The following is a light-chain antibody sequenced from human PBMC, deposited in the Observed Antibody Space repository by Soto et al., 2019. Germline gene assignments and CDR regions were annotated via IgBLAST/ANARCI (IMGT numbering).Light chain of an antibody. CDR3: GSYTGSIYV. V-gene: IGLV2-14*01. J-gene: IGLJ1*01. CDR1: STDIGTYYH. CDR2: EVS. Sequence: ALAQPASVSGSPGQSITISCTGTSTDIGTYYHVSWYRQHPGKVPQLIIYEVSNRPSGLSNRFSGSKSGNTASLTISGLQAEDEADYYCGSYTGSIYVFGPGTKVTVL.